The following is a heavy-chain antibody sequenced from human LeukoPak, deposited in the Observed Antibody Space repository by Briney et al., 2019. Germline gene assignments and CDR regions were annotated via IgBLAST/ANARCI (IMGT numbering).Heavy chain of an antibody. CDR3: ASLYDSRTGGYMDV. CDR2: ISSSSSYI. CDR1: GFTFSDYT. J-gene: IGHJ6*03. V-gene: IGHV3-21*01. Sequence: GGSLRLSCAASGFTFSDYTMNWVRQAPGKGLEWVSSISSSSSYIYYADSVKGRFTISRDNAKNSLYLQMNSLRAEDTAVYYCASLYDSRTGGYMDVWGKGTTVTVSS. D-gene: IGHD7-27*01.